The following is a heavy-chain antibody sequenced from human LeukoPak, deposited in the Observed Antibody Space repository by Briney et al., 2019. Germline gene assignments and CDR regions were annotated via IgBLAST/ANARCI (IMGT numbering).Heavy chain of an antibody. J-gene: IGHJ4*02. CDR3: ARDKQHSYGRYFDH. CDR2: MQSTGNS. Sequence: SETLSLTCSVSGDSISTYHWNWIRKPPGRGLEWIGDMQSTGNSNYNPSLRSRVTMFVDTSKNQVALILRSVTAADTAVYFCARDKQHSYGRYFDHWGQGALVTVSS. V-gene: IGHV4-59*01. CDR1: GDSISTYH. D-gene: IGHD5-18*01.